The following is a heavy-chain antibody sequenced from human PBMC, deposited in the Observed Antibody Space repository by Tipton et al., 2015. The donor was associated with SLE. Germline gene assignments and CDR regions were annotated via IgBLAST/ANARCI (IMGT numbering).Heavy chain of an antibody. D-gene: IGHD2-8*02. Sequence: TLSLTCTVSGGSISTYYWSWLRQSPGKGLEWIGYIHKSGSTHYHPSLRGRVSISVDASKNQFSLKLSSVTAADTAVYYCARGSCSGGVCYIDYWGQGTLVTVSS. V-gene: IGHV4-59*01. CDR1: GGSISTYY. CDR2: IHKSGST. CDR3: ARGSCSGGVCYIDY. J-gene: IGHJ4*02.